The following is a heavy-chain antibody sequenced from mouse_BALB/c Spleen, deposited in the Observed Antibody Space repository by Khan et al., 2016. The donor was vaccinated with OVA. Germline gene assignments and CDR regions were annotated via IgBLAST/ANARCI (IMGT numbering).Heavy chain of an antibody. CDR1: GYPLTSYW. J-gene: IGHJ3*01. CDR3: ARSFHYGSSTWFAY. V-gene: IGHV1-69*02. Sequence: QVQLQQPGAELVKPGASVKLSCKASGYPLTSYWLHWVKQRPGQGLEWIGEIDPSDSYINYNQKFKGKATLTVDKSSSTTYMQLSSLTSEDSAVYYCARSFHYGSSTWFAYWGQGTLVTVSA. D-gene: IGHD1-1*01. CDR2: IDPSDSYI.